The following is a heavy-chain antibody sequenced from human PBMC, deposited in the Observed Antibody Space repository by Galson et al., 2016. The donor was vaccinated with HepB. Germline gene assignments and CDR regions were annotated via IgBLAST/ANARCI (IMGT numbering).Heavy chain of an antibody. Sequence: SLRLCCAASGITFSNYDMHWVRQPPGKGLEWVAVISYDGTNKYYADSVKGRFTISRDSSKNPLYLQMNSLRAEDTALYFCAKARGWYFPDALDIWGQGTMVTVSS. CDR2: ISYDGTNK. J-gene: IGHJ3*02. V-gene: IGHV3-30*18. D-gene: IGHD6-19*01. CDR1: GITFSNYD. CDR3: AKARGWYFPDALDI.